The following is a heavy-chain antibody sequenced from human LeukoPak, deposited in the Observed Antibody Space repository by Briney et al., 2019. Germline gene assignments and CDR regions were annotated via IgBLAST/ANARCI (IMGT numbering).Heavy chain of an antibody. D-gene: IGHD3-22*01. CDR3: ARDRDRSGSDLFDY. V-gene: IGHV1-46*01. CDR1: GYTFTSYY. CDR2: INPSGGAT. Sequence: GASVKVSCKASGYTFTSYYVHWVRQAPGQGPEWMGIINPSGGATRYAQKFQGRVTMTRDMSTSTVYMDLSSLRSDDTALYYCARDRDRSGSDLFDYWGQGTLVTVSS. J-gene: IGHJ4*02.